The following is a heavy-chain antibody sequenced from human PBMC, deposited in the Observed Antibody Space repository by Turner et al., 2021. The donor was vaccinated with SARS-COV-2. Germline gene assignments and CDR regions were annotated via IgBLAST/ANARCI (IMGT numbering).Heavy chain of an antibody. V-gene: IGHV3-23*01. CDR2: ITGSGTRT. CDR1: GLTFSTFA. D-gene: IGHD2-15*01. J-gene: IGHJ4*02. Sequence: EVQLLQSGGGLVQPGGSLRLSCVASGLTFSTFAMTWVRQAPGKGLEWVSAITGSGTRTYYADSVKGRFSISRDNSKNTLYLQVNSLRAEDTAVYYCAKQSGPYCSGGSCYGGIFDYWGQGTLVTVSS. CDR3: AKQSGPYCSGGSCYGGIFDY.